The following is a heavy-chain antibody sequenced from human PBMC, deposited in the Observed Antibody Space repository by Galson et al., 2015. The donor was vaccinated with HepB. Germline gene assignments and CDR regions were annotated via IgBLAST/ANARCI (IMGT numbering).Heavy chain of an antibody. Sequence: SLRLSCAASGFTVSSNYMSWVRQAPGKGLEWVSVIYSGGSTYYADSVKGRFTISRDNSKNTLYLQMNSLRAEDTAVYYCARDRTPDWGSRSYYIWYWGQGTLVTVSS. CDR2: IYSGGST. CDR1: GFTVSSNY. CDR3: ARDRTPDWGSRSYYIWY. J-gene: IGHJ4*02. V-gene: IGHV3-66*01. D-gene: IGHD3-10*01.